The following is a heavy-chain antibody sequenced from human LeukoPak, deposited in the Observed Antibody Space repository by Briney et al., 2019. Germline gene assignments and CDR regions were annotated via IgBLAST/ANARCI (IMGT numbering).Heavy chain of an antibody. V-gene: IGHV3-30*01. Sequence: GRSLRLSCAASGFTFSSYAMHWVRQAPGKGLEWVAVISYDGSNKYYADSVKGRFTISRDNSKNTLYLQMNSLRAEDTAVYYCARSDAYYYYMDVWGKGTTVTVSS. CDR1: GFTFSSYA. CDR3: ARSDAYYYYMDV. J-gene: IGHJ6*03. CDR2: ISYDGSNK.